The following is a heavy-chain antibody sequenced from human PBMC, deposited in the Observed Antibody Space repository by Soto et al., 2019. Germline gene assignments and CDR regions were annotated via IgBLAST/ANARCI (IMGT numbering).Heavy chain of an antibody. D-gene: IGHD3-22*01. CDR3: AKGGITMIVVVITTLVYFDY. V-gene: IGHV3-23*01. CDR1: GFTFSSYA. J-gene: IGHJ4*02. CDR2: ISGSGGST. Sequence: PGGSLRLSCAASGFTFSSYAMSWVRQAPGKGLEWVSAISGSGGSTYYADSVTGRFTISRDNSKNTLYLQMNSLRAEDTAVYYCAKGGITMIVVVITTLVYFDYWGQGTLVTVSS.